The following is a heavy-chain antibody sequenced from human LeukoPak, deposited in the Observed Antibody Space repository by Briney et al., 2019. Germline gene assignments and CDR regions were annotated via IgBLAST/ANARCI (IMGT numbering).Heavy chain of an antibody. J-gene: IGHJ6*03. CDR2: IYYSGST. Sequence: PSETLSLTCTVSGGSISSSSYYWGWIRQPPGKGLEWIRSIYYSGSTYYNPSLKSRVTISVDTSKNQFSLKLSSVTAADTAVYYCARLRGPYYYYYYMDVWGKGTTVTVSS. V-gene: IGHV4-39*01. CDR1: GGSISSSSYY. CDR3: ARLRGPYYYYYYMDV.